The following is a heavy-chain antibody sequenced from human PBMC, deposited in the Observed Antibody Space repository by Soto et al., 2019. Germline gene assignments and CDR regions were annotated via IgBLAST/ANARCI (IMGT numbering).Heavy chain of an antibody. J-gene: IGHJ6*02. D-gene: IGHD3-9*01. CDR1: GYSFTSYW. V-gene: IGHV5-10-1*01. CDR3: ARDLTEGYYDYGMDV. CDR2: IDPSDSYT. Sequence: GESLKISCKGSGYSFTSYWISWVRQMPGKGLEWMGRIDPSDSYTNYSPSFQGHVTISADKSISTAYLQWSSLKASDTAMYYCARDLTEGYYDYGMDVWGQGTTVTVSS.